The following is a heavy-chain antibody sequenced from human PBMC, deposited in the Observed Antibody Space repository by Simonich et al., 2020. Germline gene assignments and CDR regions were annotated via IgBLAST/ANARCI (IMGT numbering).Heavy chain of an antibody. CDR1: GFTFISYW. V-gene: IGHV3-7*01. CDR3: ARDREVYGSGSYYNY. D-gene: IGHD3-10*01. J-gene: IGHJ4*02. Sequence: EVQLVESGGGLVQPGGSLRLSCAASGFTFISYWMSWVDQDPGKGLEWVANTKQDGSEKYYVDSVKGRFNISRDNAKNSRYLQMNSLRAEDTAVYYCARDREVYGSGSYYNYWGQGTLVTVSS. CDR2: TKQDGSEK.